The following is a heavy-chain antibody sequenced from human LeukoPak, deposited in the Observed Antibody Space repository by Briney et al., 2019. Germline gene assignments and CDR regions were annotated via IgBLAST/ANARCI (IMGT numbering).Heavy chain of an antibody. Sequence: GGSLRLSCAASGFTFSSYAMHWVRQAPGKGLEYVSAISSNGGSTYYANSVKGRFTISRDNSKNTLYLQMGSLRAEDMAVYYCARGSSRTMIVVVTAEYFQHWGQGTLVTVSS. D-gene: IGHD3-22*01. V-gene: IGHV3-64*01. CDR2: ISSNGGST. J-gene: IGHJ1*01. CDR3: ARGSSRTMIVVVTAEYFQH. CDR1: GFTFSSYA.